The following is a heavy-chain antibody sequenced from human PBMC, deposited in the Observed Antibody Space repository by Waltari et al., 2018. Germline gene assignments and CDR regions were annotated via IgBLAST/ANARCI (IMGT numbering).Heavy chain of an antibody. CDR1: GYSISSGYY. V-gene: IGHV4-38-2*01. CDR3: ARLGAHFDY. J-gene: IGHJ4*02. D-gene: IGHD1-26*01. Sequence: QVQLQESGPGLVKPSETLSLTCAVSGYSISSGYYWGWIRQPPGKGLEWIGSIYHSGRTYYNPSLKSRVTISVDTSKTQFSLKLSSVTAADTAVYYCARLGAHFDYWGQGTLVTVSS. CDR2: IYHSGRT.